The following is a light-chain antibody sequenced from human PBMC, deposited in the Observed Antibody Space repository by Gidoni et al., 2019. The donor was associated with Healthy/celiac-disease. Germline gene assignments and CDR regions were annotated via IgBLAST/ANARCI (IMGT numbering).Light chain of an antibody. J-gene: IGKJ2*01. V-gene: IGKV3-11*01. Sequence: EIVLTHSPATLSLSPGEGATLSCRASQSVSSYLAWYQQKPGQAPRLLIYDASNRATGIPARFSGSGSGTDFTLTISSLEPEDFAVYYCQQRSNWPPVTFXXXNKLEIK. CDR1: QSVSSY. CDR3: QQRSNWPPVT. CDR2: DAS.